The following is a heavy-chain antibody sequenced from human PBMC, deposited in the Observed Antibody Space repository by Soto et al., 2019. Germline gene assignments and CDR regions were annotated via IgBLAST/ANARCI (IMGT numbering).Heavy chain of an antibody. CDR2: ISAYDGDT. J-gene: IGHJ5*02. Sequence: QVQLVQSGAEVKKPGASVKVSCKASGYTFNSYGISWLRQAPGQGLEWMGWISAYDGDTKYAQKFRXGXXMTPDTSTSTANMEVRSLRSDDTAVYYCARASGTSYIWFDPWGQGTLVTVSS. CDR1: GYTFNSYG. CDR3: ARASGTSYIWFDP. D-gene: IGHD1-26*01. V-gene: IGHV1-18*01.